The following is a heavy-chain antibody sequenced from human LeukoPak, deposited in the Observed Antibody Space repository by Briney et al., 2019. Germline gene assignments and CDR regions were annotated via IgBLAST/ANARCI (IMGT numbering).Heavy chain of an antibody. V-gene: IGHV1-2*02. CDR1: GYTFTGYY. D-gene: IGHD5-18*01. CDR2: INPNSGGT. J-gene: IGHJ5*02. CDR3: ARAPNTAMGPSAWFDP. Sequence: GASVKVSCKASGYTFTGYYMHWVRQAPGQGLEWMGWINPNSGGTNYAQKFQGRVTMTRDTSISTAYMELSRLRSDDTAVYYCARAPNTAMGPSAWFDPWGQGTLVTVSS.